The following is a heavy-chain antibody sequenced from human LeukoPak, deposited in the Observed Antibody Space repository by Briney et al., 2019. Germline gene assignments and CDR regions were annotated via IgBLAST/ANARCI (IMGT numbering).Heavy chain of an antibody. CDR1: GFTFSDYG. Sequence: GGSLRLSCAASGFTFSDYGMHWVRQAPGKGLEWVAVISYDGSNKYYADSVKGRITISRDKSKNTLYLQMSSLRAEDTAVYYCAREVYDFWSGTSYGFDYWGQGTLVTVSS. D-gene: IGHD3-3*01. V-gene: IGHV3-30*03. CDR2: ISYDGSNK. J-gene: IGHJ4*02. CDR3: AREVYDFWSGTSYGFDY.